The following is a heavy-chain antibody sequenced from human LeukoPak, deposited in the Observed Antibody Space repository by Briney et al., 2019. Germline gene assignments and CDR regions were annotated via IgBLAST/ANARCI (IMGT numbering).Heavy chain of an antibody. J-gene: IGHJ1*01. Sequence: GGSLRLSCAASGFIFSANEMHWVRQAPGKGLEWVAFIRNDGSNKYYADSVKGRFTISRDNSKNTLYLDMNSLRAEETAVYYCAKDTKDSSGYYPKHWGQGTLVTVSS. D-gene: IGHD3-22*01. V-gene: IGHV3-30*02. CDR2: IRNDGSNK. CDR1: GFIFSANE. CDR3: AKDTKDSSGYYPKH.